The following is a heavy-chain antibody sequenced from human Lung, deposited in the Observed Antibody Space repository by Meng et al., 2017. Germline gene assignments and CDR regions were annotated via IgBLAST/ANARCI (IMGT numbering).Heavy chain of an antibody. Sequence: QVQLQQWGAGELEPSETLSLTCAVYVGSFSGYQWNWIRQSPGKGLEWIGDINHRGRTNYNPSLKSRVTISVDTSKNQFSLKLSSVTAADTAVYYCARDQGGAGGYWGQGTLVTVSS. CDR3: ARDQGGAGGY. CDR1: VGSFSGYQ. V-gene: IGHV4-34*01. CDR2: INHRGRT. D-gene: IGHD2-15*01. J-gene: IGHJ4*02.